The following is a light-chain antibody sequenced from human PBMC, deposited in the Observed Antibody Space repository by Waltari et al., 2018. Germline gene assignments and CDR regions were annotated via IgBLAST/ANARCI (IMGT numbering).Light chain of an antibody. J-gene: IGLJ3*02. CDR2: DVT. CDR3: TSFSTISTSL. Sequence: QSALTQPASVSGSPGQSNTISCTGTSNDIGDYNYVSWYHPQSDKAPKLMIYDVTERTSGVSSRFSGSKSGNTASLTISGLQADDEADYYCTSFSTISTSLFGGGTKVTVL. V-gene: IGLV2-14*03. CDR1: SNDIGDYNY.